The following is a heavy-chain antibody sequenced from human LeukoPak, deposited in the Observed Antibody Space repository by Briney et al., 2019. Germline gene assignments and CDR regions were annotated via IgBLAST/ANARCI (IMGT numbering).Heavy chain of an antibody. CDR2: IDSSGDYT. D-gene: IGHD6-13*01. Sequence: GGSLRLSCAASGFTFSTHAMTWVRQAPGKGLDGVSSIDSSGDYTFYADSVKGRFTISRDNSKDTLYLQLSGLRAEDTAIYYCGKEFSSGWFFWGQGTLVSVSS. CDR1: GFTFSTHA. CDR3: GKEFSSGWFF. J-gene: IGHJ4*02. V-gene: IGHV3-23*01.